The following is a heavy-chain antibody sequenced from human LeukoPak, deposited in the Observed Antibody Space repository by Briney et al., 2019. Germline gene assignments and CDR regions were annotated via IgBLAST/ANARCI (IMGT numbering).Heavy chain of an antibody. Sequence: ASVKVSCKASGYTFTSYYMHWVRQAPGQGLGWMGIINPSGGSTSYAQKFEGRVSMTRDNSTSTVCMELSSLRCEDTAVYYCARKGITMVREADYYMDVWGKGTTVTVSS. CDR3: ARKGITMVREADYYMDV. CDR2: INPSGGST. D-gene: IGHD3-10*01. V-gene: IGHV1-46*01. CDR1: GYTFTSYY. J-gene: IGHJ6*03.